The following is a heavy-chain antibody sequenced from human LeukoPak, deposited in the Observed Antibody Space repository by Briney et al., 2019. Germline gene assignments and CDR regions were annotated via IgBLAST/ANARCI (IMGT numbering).Heavy chain of an antibody. J-gene: IGHJ6*02. CDR3: AREGYCSGGSCYPVYYYYYGMDV. CDR2: ISAYNGNT. D-gene: IGHD2-15*01. Sequence: GASVKVSCKASGYTFTSYGISWVRQAPGQGLEWMGWISAYNGNTNYAQKLQGSVTMTTDTSTSTACMELRSLRSDDTAVYYCAREGYCSGGSCYPVYYYYYGMDVWGQGTTVTVSS. CDR1: GYTFTSYG. V-gene: IGHV1-18*01.